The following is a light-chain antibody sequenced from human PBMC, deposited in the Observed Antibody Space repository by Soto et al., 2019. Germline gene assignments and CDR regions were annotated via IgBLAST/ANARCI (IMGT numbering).Light chain of an antibody. CDR3: CSDAGSTV. CDR2: EGS. J-gene: IGLJ2*01. V-gene: IGLV2-23*01. CDR1: SSDVGSYNL. Sequence: QSALTQPASVSGSPGQSITISCTGTSSDVGSYNLVSWYQQHPGKAPKLMIYEGSKRPSGVSNRFSGSKSGNTASLTISGLQAEDEADYYCCSDAGSTVFGGGTKLTVL.